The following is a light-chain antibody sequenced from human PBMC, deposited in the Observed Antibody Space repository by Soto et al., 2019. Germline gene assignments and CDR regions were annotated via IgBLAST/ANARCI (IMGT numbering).Light chain of an antibody. J-gene: IGKJ3*01. CDR1: QSVSSN. CDR2: GAS. CDR3: QQYNNWPPFT. V-gene: IGKV3-15*01. Sequence: EIVMTQSPANLSVSPGESATLSCRASQSVSSNLAWYQQKPGQAPRLLIYGASTRATAIPARFSGSGSGTEFTLTISSLQSEDCAVYYCQQYNNWPPFTFGPGTKVDIK.